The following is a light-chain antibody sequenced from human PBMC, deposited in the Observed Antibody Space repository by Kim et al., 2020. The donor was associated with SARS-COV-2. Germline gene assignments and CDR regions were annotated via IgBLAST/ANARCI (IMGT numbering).Light chain of an antibody. Sequence: AVGQTVRITCQGDSLRTYYASWYQQKPGQAPILVIHGKNNRPSGIPDRFSGSSSGNTASLTVTGAQAVDEADYYCISRDNSGDHVVFGGGTQLTVL. CDR1: SLRTYY. J-gene: IGLJ2*01. V-gene: IGLV3-19*01. CDR2: GKN. CDR3: ISRDNSGDHVV.